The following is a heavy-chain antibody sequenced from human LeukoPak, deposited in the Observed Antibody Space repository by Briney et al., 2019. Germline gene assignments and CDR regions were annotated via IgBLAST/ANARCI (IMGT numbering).Heavy chain of an antibody. Sequence: PGRSLRLSCAASGFTFNSYAMHWVRQAPGKGLEWVAVISYDGSNKYYADSVKGRFTISRDNSKSTLYLQMNSLRAEDTAVYYCARDVKGVFDYWGQGTLVTVSS. V-gene: IGHV3-30-3*01. J-gene: IGHJ4*02. CDR2: ISYDGSNK. CDR1: GFTFNSYA. CDR3: ARDVKGVFDY.